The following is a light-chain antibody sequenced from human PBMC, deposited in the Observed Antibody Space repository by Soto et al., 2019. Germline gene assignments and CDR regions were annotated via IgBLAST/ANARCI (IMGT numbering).Light chain of an antibody. Sequence: EIVLTQSPATLSLSPGERATLSCSASQSASTTYLAWYQQKPGQAPRLLIFGTSSRVTGIPDRFSGSGSGTDFTLTITRLEPEDFAVYYCQQCGTSPPYTFGQGTKLEIK. V-gene: IGKV3-20*01. J-gene: IGKJ2*01. CDR3: QQCGTSPPYT. CDR2: GTS. CDR1: QSASTTY.